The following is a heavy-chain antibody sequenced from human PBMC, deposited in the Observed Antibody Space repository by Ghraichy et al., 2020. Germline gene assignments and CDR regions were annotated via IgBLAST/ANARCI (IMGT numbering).Heavy chain of an antibody. V-gene: IGHV3-23*01. CDR1: GFTFSSYA. J-gene: IGHJ4*02. Sequence: GGSLRLSCAASGFTFSSYAMSWVRQAPGKGLEWVSAISGSGGSTYYADSVKGRFTISRDNSKNTLYLQMNSLRAEDTAVYYCAKADIVVVVAATLLDYWGQGTLVTVSS. CDR2: ISGSGGST. CDR3: AKADIVVVVAATLLDY. D-gene: IGHD2-15*01.